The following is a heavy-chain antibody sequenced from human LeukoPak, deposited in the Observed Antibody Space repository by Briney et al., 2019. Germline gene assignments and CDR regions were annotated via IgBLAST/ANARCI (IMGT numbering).Heavy chain of an antibody. Sequence: PGGSLRLSCAASGFTVSSNYMSWVRQTPGQGLEWVSGIYSGGSTYYADSVKGRFTISRDNSKNTLYLQMNSLRAEDTAVYYCARDYVEYYYDSSGAYWGQGTLVTVSS. V-gene: IGHV3-53*01. J-gene: IGHJ4*02. D-gene: IGHD3-22*01. CDR3: ARDYVEYYYDSSGAY. CDR2: IYSGGST. CDR1: GFTVSSNY.